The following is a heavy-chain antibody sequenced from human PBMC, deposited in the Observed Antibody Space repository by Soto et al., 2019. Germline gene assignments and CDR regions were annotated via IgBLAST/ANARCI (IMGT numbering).Heavy chain of an antibody. V-gene: IGHV3-49*04. J-gene: IGHJ6*02. CDR2: IRSKAYGGTT. CDR3: TRTPTGSSGWYYYYYYGMDV. D-gene: IGHD6-19*01. Sequence: GGSLRLSCTASGFTFGDYAMSWVRQAPGKGLEWVGFIRSKAYGGTTEYAASVKGRFTISRDDSKSIAYLQMNSLKTEDTAVYYCTRTPTGSSGWYYYYYYGMDVWGQGTTVTVSS. CDR1: GFTFGDYA.